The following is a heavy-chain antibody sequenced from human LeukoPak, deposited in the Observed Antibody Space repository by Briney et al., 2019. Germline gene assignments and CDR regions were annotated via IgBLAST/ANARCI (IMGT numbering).Heavy chain of an antibody. CDR1: GGSISIYY. D-gene: IGHD5-18*01. Sequence: SETLSLTCTVSGGSISIYYWSWIRQPPGKGLEWIGYIYYSGSTNYNPSLKSRVTISVDTSKNQFSLKLSSVTAADTAVYYCARGVALWAQNWGQGTLVTVSS. V-gene: IGHV4-59*01. CDR3: ARGVALWAQN. J-gene: IGHJ4*02. CDR2: IYYSGST.